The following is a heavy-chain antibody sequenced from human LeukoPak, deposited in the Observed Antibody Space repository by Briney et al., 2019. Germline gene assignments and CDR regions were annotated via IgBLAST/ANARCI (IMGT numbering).Heavy chain of an antibody. CDR3: ASDCSGGSCYTQHYFDY. J-gene: IGHJ4*02. CDR2: IIPIFGIA. D-gene: IGHD2-15*01. V-gene: IGHV1-69*04. CDR1: GGTFSSYA. Sequence: SEKVSCTASGGTFSSYAISWVRQAPGQGLEWMGRIIPIFGIANYAQKFQGRVTITADKSTSTAYMELSSLRSEDTAVYYCASDCSGGSCYTQHYFDYWGQGTLVTVSS.